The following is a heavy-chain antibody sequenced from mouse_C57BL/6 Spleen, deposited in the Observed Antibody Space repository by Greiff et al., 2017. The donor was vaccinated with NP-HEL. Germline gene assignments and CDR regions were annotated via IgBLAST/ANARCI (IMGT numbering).Heavy chain of an antibody. D-gene: IGHD2-3*01. CDR3: ARQVTPLYYFDY. J-gene: IGHJ2*01. CDR1: GFTFSSYT. Sequence: DVMLVESGGGLVKPGGSLKLSCAASGFTFSSYTMSWVRQTPEKRLEWVATISGGGGNTYYPDSVKGRFTISRDNAKNTLYLQMSSLRSEDTALYYCARQVTPLYYFDYWGQGTTLTVSS. V-gene: IGHV5-9*01. CDR2: ISGGGGNT.